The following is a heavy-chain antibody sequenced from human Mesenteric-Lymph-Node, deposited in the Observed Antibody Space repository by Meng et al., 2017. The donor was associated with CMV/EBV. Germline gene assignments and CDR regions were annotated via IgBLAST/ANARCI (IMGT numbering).Heavy chain of an antibody. CDR2: INPNSGGT. CDR3: ARKAFWSGMEDAFVI. D-gene: IGHD3-3*01. CDR1: GYTFTGYY. V-gene: IGHV1-2*02. J-gene: IGHJ3*02. Sequence: ASVKVSCKASGYTFTGYYMHWVRQAPGQGLEWMGWINPNSGGTNYAQKFQGRVTMTRDTSISTAYMELSRLRSDDTAVYYCARKAFWSGMEDAFVIWGQGTMVTVSS.